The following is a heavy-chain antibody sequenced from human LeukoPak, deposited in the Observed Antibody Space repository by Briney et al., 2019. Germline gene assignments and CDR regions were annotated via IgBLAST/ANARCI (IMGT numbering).Heavy chain of an antibody. CDR2: MNPNSGNT. V-gene: IGHV1-8*01. Sequence: ASVKVSCKASGYTFTSYDINWVRQATGQGLEWMGWMNPNSGNTGYARKFQGRVTMTRNTSISTAYMELSGLRSEDTAVYYCARGSRQYDAFDIWGQGTMVTVSS. CDR3: ARGSRQYDAFDI. CDR1: GYTFTSYD. D-gene: IGHD4-4*01. J-gene: IGHJ3*02.